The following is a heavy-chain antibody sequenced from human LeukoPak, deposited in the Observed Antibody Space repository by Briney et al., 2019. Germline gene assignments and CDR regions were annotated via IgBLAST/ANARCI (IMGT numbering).Heavy chain of an antibody. CDR1: GFTFSGSA. CDR3: TRHSDKYCSGAGCYVNNFYGLDV. J-gene: IGHJ6*02. D-gene: IGHD2-15*01. Sequence: GGSLRLSCAASGFTFSGSATPWVRQASGKGLGWVGRIRSRANSNATVYAAAMEGRFTISRDDSKNTAYQEMNSLKTEDTAVYYCTRHSDKYCSGAGCYVNNFYGLDVWGQGTTVIVSS. V-gene: IGHV3-73*01. CDR2: IRSRANSNAT.